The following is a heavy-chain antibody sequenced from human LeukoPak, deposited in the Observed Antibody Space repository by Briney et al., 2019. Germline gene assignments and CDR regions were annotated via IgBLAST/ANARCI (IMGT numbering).Heavy chain of an antibody. V-gene: IGHV1-18*01. D-gene: IGHD3-9*01. J-gene: IGHJ4*02. CDR1: GYTFPSYG. CDR2: ISTYTGHT. CDR3: ARDNDILTGNFDY. Sequence: ASVKVSCKASGYTFPSYGISWVRQAPGQGLEWMGWISTYTGHTKYAEKFQGRFTMATDTSTSTAYMELRSLRSDDTAVYYCARDNDILTGNFDYWGQGTLVTVSS.